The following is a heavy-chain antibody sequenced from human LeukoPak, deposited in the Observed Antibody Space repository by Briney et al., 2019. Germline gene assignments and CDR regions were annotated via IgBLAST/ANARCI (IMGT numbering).Heavy chain of an antibody. J-gene: IGHJ3*02. V-gene: IGHV4-59*08. Sequence: SETLSLTCTVSGGSISSYYWSWIRQPPAKGLEWIGYIYYSGSTNYNPSLKSRVTISVDTSKNQFSLKLSSVTAADTAIYYCATHRRSGSGGSENAFEIWGQGTMVTVSS. CDR3: ATHRRSGSGGSENAFEI. CDR2: IYYSGST. CDR1: GGSISSYY. D-gene: IGHD5-12*01.